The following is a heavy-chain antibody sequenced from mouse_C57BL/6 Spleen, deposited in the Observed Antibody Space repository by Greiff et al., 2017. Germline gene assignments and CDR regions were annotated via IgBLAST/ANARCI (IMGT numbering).Heavy chain of an antibody. J-gene: IGHJ2*01. Sequence: EVKLMESGPGLVKPSQSLSLTCSVTGYSFTSGYYWNWIRQFPGNKLEWMSYISYDGSNNYNPTLKNRISISRDTSKNQFYLKLSAVTTEDTATDDCARDPDGTFDDWGQGTTLTVSS. D-gene: IGHD3-3*01. CDR2: ISYDGSN. CDR3: ARDPDGTFDD. CDR1: GYSFTSGYY. V-gene: IGHV3-6*01.